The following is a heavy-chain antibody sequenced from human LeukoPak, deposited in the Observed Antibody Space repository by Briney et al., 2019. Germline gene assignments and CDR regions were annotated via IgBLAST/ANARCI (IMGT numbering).Heavy chain of an antibody. CDR3: ARVRSPYGSGSYYTHTHFDY. CDR2: ISYDGSNK. CDR1: GFTFSSYA. V-gene: IGHV3-30*04. J-gene: IGHJ4*02. D-gene: IGHD3-10*01. Sequence: GRSLRLSCAASGFTFSSYAMHWVRQAPGKGLEGVAVISYDGSNKYYADSVKGRFTISRDNSKNTLYLQMNSLRAEDTAVYCCARVRSPYGSGSYYTHTHFDYWGQGTLVTVSS.